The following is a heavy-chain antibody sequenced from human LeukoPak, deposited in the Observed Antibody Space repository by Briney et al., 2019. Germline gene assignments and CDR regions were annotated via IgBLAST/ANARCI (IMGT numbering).Heavy chain of an antibody. J-gene: IGHJ3*02. CDR3: AKDRGSGWDGFDI. CDR2: IYYSGST. Sequence: SETLSLTCTVSGGSISSYSWSWIRQPPGKGLEWIGYIYYSGSTNYNPSLKSRVTISVDTSKNQFSLKLSSVTAADTAVYFCAKDRGSGWDGFDIGGQGTMATVSS. V-gene: IGHV4-59*01. CDR1: GGSISSYS. D-gene: IGHD3-10*01.